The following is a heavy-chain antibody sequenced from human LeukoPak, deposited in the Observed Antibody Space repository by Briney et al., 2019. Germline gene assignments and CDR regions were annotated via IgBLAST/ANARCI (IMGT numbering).Heavy chain of an antibody. CDR1: GYTFTSYG. CDR2: ISAYNGNT. J-gene: IGHJ5*02. Sequence: ASVKVSCKASGYTFTSYGISWVRQAPGQGLEWMGWISAYNGNTNYAQKLQGRVTMTTDTSTSTAYMELRSLRSDDTAVYYCARVFAHYYDSSGYPTGWFDPWGQGTLVTVSS. V-gene: IGHV1-18*01. D-gene: IGHD3-22*01. CDR3: ARVFAHYYDSSGYPTGWFDP.